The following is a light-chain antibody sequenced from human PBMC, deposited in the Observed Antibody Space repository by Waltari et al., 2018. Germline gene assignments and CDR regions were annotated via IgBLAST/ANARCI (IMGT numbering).Light chain of an antibody. CDR1: SNDVGGYGY. V-gene: IGLV2-14*01. CDR2: EVS. Sequence: QSALTQPASVSGSPGQSVSISCTGTSNDVGGYGYVSLSQQFPGKAPKLMIYEVSYRPSGVSSRFSGSKSGNTASLTISGLQAEDEAVYYCSSHTSTVPHVFGTGTKVTVV. J-gene: IGLJ1*01. CDR3: SSHTSTVPHV.